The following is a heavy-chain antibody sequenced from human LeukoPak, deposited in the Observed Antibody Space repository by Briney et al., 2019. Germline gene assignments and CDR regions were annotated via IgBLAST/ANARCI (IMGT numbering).Heavy chain of an antibody. CDR1: GFSFSTYN. J-gene: IGHJ4*02. CDR3: ARVLRDYYFDY. V-gene: IGHV3-21*01. CDR2: ITMSSTYI. D-gene: IGHD3-9*01. Sequence: KTGGYLRLSCAASGFSFSTYNMNWVRQAPGKGLEWVSSITMSSTYIYHADSVKGRFTISRDNAKNSLFLQMNSLRAEDTAVYYCARVLRDYYFDYWGQGTLVTVSS.